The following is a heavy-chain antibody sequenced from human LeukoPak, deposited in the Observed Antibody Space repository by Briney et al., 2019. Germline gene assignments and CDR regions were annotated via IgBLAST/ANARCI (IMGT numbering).Heavy chain of an antibody. Sequence: ASVKVSCKASGYTFTGYYMHWVRQAPGQGLEWMGWINPNSGGTNYAQKFQGRVTMTRDTSISTAYMELSRLRSDDTAVYYCARAPVVVVAARPDLYYYYYYMDVWGKGTTVTISS. J-gene: IGHJ6*03. CDR1: GYTFTGYY. CDR3: ARAPVVVVAARPDLYYYYYYMDV. CDR2: INPNSGGT. D-gene: IGHD2-15*01. V-gene: IGHV1-2*02.